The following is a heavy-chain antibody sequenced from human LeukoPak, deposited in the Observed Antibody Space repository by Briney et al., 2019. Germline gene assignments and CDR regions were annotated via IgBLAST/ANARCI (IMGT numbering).Heavy chain of an antibody. Sequence: GASVKASCKAPGYTFTVHYIHWVRQAPGQGPEWMGWINPNSGDANYPQKFQGRVTMTRDTSISTAYMEMSSLRSDDTAVYFCARDKGSGYLPFDFWGQGTLVTVSS. CDR1: GYTFTVHY. J-gene: IGHJ4*02. CDR2: INPNSGDA. V-gene: IGHV1-2*02. CDR3: ARDKGSGYLPFDF. D-gene: IGHD5-18*01.